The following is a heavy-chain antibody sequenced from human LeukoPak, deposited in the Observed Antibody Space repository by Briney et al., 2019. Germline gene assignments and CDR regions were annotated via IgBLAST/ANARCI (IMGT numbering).Heavy chain of an antibody. Sequence: SETLSLTCAVYGGSFSGYYWSWIRQPPGKGLEWIGEINHSGSTNYNPSLKSRVTISVDTSENQFSLKLSSVTAADTAVYYCARGLRDVDYGMDVWGKGTTVTVSS. CDR3: ARGLRDVDYGMDV. CDR2: INHSGST. J-gene: IGHJ6*04. V-gene: IGHV4-34*01. D-gene: IGHD2-15*01. CDR1: GGSFSGYY.